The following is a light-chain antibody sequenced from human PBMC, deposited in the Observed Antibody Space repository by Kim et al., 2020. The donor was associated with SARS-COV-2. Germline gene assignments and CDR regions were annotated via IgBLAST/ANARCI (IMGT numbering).Light chain of an antibody. CDR3: NSRESGVNHVV. CDR2: EKN. J-gene: IGLJ3*02. Sequence: ALGKTIRITCQGESLRSYYARWYQQKPGRAPVLFIYEKNTRPSGIPDRCSGSSSGNTASLTITGAQEEDEADYYCNSRESGVNHVVFGGGTQLTVL. CDR1: SLRSYY. V-gene: IGLV3-19*01.